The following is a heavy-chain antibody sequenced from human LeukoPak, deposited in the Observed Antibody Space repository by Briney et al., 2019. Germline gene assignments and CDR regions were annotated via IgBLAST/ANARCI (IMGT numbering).Heavy chain of an antibody. Sequence: GRSLRLSCAASGFTFSSYGMHWVRQAPGKGLEWVAVIWYDVSNKYYADSVKGRFTISRDNSKNTLYLQMNSLRAEDTAVYYCAKDTEYDFWSGYYTPAFDYWGQGTLVTVSS. J-gene: IGHJ4*02. CDR1: GFTFSSYG. V-gene: IGHV3-33*06. D-gene: IGHD3-3*01. CDR3: AKDTEYDFWSGYYTPAFDY. CDR2: IWYDVSNK.